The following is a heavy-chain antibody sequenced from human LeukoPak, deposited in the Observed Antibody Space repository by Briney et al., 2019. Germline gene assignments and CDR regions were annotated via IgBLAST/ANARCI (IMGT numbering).Heavy chain of an antibody. Sequence: SETLSLTCTVSGGYISSSSYYWCWIRPPPGKGLEWIGSIYYSGTTYYNPSLKSRVTISVDTSKNQFSLKLSSVTAADTAVYYCARGDYYYGSGSLAYFDSWGQGTLVTVSS. CDR2: IYYSGTT. CDR3: ARGDYYYGSGSLAYFDS. CDR1: GGYISSSSYY. D-gene: IGHD3-10*01. J-gene: IGHJ4*02. V-gene: IGHV4-39*01.